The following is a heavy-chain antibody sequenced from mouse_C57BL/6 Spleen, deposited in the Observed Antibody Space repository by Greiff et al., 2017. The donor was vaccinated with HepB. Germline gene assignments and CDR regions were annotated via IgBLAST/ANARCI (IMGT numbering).Heavy chain of an antibody. Sequence: EVKVVESGGGLVQPKGSLKLSCAASGFSFNTYAMNWVRQAPGKGLEWVARIRSKSNNYATYYADSVKDRFTISRDDSESMLYLQMNNLKTEDTARYYCVRHEDYAFAYWGQGTLVTVSA. V-gene: IGHV10-1*01. CDR1: GFSFNTYA. D-gene: IGHD2-4*01. CDR3: VRHEDYAFAY. J-gene: IGHJ3*01. CDR2: IRSKSNNYAT.